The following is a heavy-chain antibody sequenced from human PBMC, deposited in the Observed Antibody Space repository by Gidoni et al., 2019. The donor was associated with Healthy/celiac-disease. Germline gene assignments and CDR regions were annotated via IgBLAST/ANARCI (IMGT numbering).Heavy chain of an antibody. CDR2: ICSSSSYI. V-gene: IGHV3-21*01. CDR1: GCNFSSNS. D-gene: IGHD3-16*01. CDR3: AGGGGVGSPDFDY. J-gene: IGHJ4*02. Sequence: EVQLVESGGCLVKPGWSLRLSCAASGCNFSSNSLNWVRQAPGKGLEWLASICSSSSYIYYADSVRGGFTIARDNAKNSLLLQRNSPGAEDTAVYYCAGGGGVGSPDFDYWGQGTLVTVSS.